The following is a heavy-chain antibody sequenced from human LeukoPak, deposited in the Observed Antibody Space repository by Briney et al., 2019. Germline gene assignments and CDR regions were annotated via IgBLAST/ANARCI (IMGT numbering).Heavy chain of an antibody. D-gene: IGHD3-10*01. J-gene: IGHJ5*02. CDR1: GGTFSSYA. CDR2: IIPIFGTA. CDR3: ARDWGFGDSEDWFDP. Sequence: GASVKVSCKASGGTFSSYAISWVRQAPGQGLEWMGGIIPIFGTANYAQKFQGRVTITADESTSTAYMELSSLRAEDTAVYYCARDWGFGDSEDWFDPWGQGTLVTVSS. V-gene: IGHV1-69*13.